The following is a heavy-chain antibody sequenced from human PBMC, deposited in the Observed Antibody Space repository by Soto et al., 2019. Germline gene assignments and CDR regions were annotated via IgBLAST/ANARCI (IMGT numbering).Heavy chain of an antibody. Sequence: ASETLSLTCTVSGGSISSGDYYWSWIRQPPGKGLEWIGYIYYSGSTYYNPSLKSRVTISVDTSKNQFSLKLSSVTAADTAVYYCARAGGYDFWSGYYRYYYYGMDVWGQGTTVTVSS. V-gene: IGHV4-30-4*01. D-gene: IGHD3-3*01. CDR3: ARAGGYDFWSGYYRYYYYGMDV. J-gene: IGHJ6*02. CDR2: IYYSGST. CDR1: GGSISSGDYY.